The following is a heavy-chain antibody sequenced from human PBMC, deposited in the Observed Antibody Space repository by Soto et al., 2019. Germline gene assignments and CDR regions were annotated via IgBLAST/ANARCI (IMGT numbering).Heavy chain of an antibody. V-gene: IGHV1-69*12. D-gene: IGHD3-10*01. J-gene: IGHJ6*02. CDR3: ARQGSNEYYYYGMDV. CDR1: GGTFSSYA. CDR2: IIRIFGTP. Sequence: QVQLVQSGAEVKKPGSSVKVSCKASGGTFSSYAINWVRQAPGQGLEWMGGIIRIFGTPDYAQRFQGRVTITADESTSTAYMELSSLRSEDTAVYYCARQGSNEYYYYGMDVWGLGITVTVSS.